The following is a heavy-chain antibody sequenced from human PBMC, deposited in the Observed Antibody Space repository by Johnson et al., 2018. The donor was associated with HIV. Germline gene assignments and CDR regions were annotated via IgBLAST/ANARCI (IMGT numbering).Heavy chain of an antibody. D-gene: IGHD3-16*01. CDR3: AREKWGAFDI. CDR2: ISWNSGSI. J-gene: IGHJ3*02. Sequence: EVQLVESGGGVVQPGRSLRLSCEASGFTFSSYVMHWVRQAPGKGLEWVSGISWNSGSIAYADSVKGRFTISRDNAKNSLYLQMNSLRAEDTALYYCAREKWGAFDICGQGTMVTVSS. V-gene: IGHV3-9*01. CDR1: GFTFSSYV.